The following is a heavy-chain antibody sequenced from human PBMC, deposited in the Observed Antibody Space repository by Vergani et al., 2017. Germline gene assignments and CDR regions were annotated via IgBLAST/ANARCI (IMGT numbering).Heavy chain of an antibody. Sequence: QVQLPESGPGLVKPSETLSLTCTVSGGSISSYYWSWIRQPPGKGLEWIGYIYYSGSTNYNPSLKSRVTISVDTSKNQFSLKLSSVTAADTAVYYCARDRATVTPNYYYYYMDVWGKGTTVTVSS. CDR1: GGSISSYY. V-gene: IGHV4-59*01. CDR3: ARDRATVTPNYYYYYMDV. CDR2: IYYSGST. J-gene: IGHJ6*03. D-gene: IGHD4-11*01.